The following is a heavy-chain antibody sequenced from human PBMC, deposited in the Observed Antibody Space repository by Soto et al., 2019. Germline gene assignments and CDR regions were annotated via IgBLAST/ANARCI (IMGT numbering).Heavy chain of an antibody. J-gene: IGHJ6*02. D-gene: IGHD6-19*01. Sequence: VQLVESGGGVVQPGRSLRLSCAASGFTFSSYWMSWVRQAPGKGLEWVANIKQDGSEKYYVDSVKGRFTISRDNAKNSLYLQMNSLRAEDTAVYYCASLAVAAKNYYYYGMDVWGQGTTVTVSS. CDR1: GFTFSSYW. CDR2: IKQDGSEK. V-gene: IGHV3-7*03. CDR3: ASLAVAAKNYYYYGMDV.